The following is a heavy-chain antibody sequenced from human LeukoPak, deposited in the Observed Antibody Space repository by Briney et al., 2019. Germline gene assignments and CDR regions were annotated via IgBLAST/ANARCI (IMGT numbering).Heavy chain of an antibody. D-gene: IGHD4-17*01. CDR2: IKQDGSEK. J-gene: IGHJ3*02. Sequence: GGSLRLSCAASGFTFSSYAMSWVRQAPGKGLEWVANIKQDGSEKYYVASVKGRFTVSRDNAKNSLYLQMNSLRAEDTAVYYCARRTYGSFDIWGQGTMVTVSS. V-gene: IGHV3-7*01. CDR1: GFTFSSYA. CDR3: ARRTYGSFDI.